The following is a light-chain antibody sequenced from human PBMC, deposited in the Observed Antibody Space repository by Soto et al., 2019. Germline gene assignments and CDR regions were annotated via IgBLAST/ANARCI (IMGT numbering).Light chain of an antibody. CDR3: KQYYGPLYT. CDR1: QSIISW. J-gene: IGKJ2*01. V-gene: IGKV1-5*01. Sequence: DIQMTQSPSTLSASVGDRVTITCRASQSIISWLAWYQQKPGKVPKVLIYDASTLESGVPSRFSGSGSGTEFTLTISSLQPDDFATYYCKQYYGPLYTFGQGTKLEI. CDR2: DAS.